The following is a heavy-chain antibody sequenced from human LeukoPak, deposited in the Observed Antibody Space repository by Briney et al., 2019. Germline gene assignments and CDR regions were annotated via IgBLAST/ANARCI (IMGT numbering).Heavy chain of an antibody. J-gene: IGHJ6*03. D-gene: IGHD3-22*01. CDR2: IKEDESEK. V-gene: IGHV3-7*01. CDR3: ASAPYYYDSSGYYWRAKGPTDYYYMDV. Sequence: QTGGSLRLSCAASGFTFSNYWMSWVRQAPGNGPEWVANIKEDESEKNYVDSVKGRFTISRDSAKNSLYLQMNSLRAEDTAVYYCASAPYYYDSSGYYWRAKGPTDYYYMDVWGKGTTVTVSS. CDR1: GFTFSNYW.